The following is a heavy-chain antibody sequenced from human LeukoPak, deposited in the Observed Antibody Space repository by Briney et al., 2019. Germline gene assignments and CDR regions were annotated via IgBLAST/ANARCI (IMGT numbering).Heavy chain of an antibody. D-gene: IGHD3-10*01. CDR1: GXXXXXXA. CDR2: XXXXGDXT. V-gene: IGHV3-23*01. CDR3: AKYNYYGSGSYYNDFDS. Sequence: GSLRLSCAXXGXXXXXXAXXWXXXXXXXXLXXXXXXXXXGDXTYYXDXVKGRFTXSXDNSKNTLYLQMSSLRAEDTAIXYCAKYNYYGSGSYYNDFDSWGQGTLVTVSS. J-gene: IGHJ4*02.